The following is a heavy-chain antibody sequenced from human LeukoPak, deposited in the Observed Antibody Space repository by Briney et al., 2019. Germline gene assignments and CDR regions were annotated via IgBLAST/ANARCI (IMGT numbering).Heavy chain of an antibody. J-gene: IGHJ4*02. CDR2: TSSSDAGT. V-gene: IGHV3-23*01. CDR1: GFTLSTYA. D-gene: IGHD2-2*01. CDR3: AKGSCSSTSCYEVY. Sequence: GGSLRLSCAVSGFTLSTYAMSWVRQTPGKGLEWVAATSSSDAGTYHADSVRGRFTISRDNSKNTLYLQMNSLRAEDAAVYYCAKGSCSSTSCYEVYWGQGTLVTVSS.